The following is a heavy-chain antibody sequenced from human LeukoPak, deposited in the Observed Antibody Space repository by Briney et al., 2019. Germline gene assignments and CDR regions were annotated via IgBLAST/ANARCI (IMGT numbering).Heavy chain of an antibody. CDR1: GFKFSDYY. CDR3: TREQWLPDY. Sequence: RGSLRPSCAASGFKFSDYYMNWIRQAPREGLEWVSQISKTSSYTNYADSVKGRFTISRDNARISLYLHMNSLRAEDTAVYYCTREQWLPDYWGQGTLVTVSS. D-gene: IGHD5-24*01. CDR2: ISKTSSYT. J-gene: IGHJ4*02. V-gene: IGHV3-11*05.